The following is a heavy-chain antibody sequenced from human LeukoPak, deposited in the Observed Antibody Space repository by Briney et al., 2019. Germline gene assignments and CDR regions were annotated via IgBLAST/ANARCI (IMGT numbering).Heavy chain of an antibody. V-gene: IGHV3-23*01. CDR2: ISGSGGST. D-gene: IGHD2-2*01. CDR1: GFTFSSYA. J-gene: IGHJ6*03. Sequence: GGSLRLSCAASGFTFSSYAMSWVRQAPGKGLEWVSAISGSGGSTYYADSVKGRFTISRDNSKNTLYLQMNSLRAEDTAVYYCAKDGCSSTSYHYYYYYMDVWGKGTTVTVSS. CDR3: AKDGCSSTSYHYYYYYMDV.